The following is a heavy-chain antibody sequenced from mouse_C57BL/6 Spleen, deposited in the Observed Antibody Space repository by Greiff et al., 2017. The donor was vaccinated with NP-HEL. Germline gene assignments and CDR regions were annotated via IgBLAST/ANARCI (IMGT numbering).Heavy chain of an antibody. J-gene: IGHJ2*01. V-gene: IGHV1-55*01. D-gene: IGHD1-1*01. CDR1: GYTFTSYW. Sequence: QVHVKQPGAELVKPGASVKMSCKASGYTFTSYWITWVKQRPGQGLEWIGDIYPGSGSTNYNEKFKSKATLTVDTSSSTAYMQLSSLTSEYSAVYYCARTPPGSSPFDYWGQGTTLTVSS. CDR3: ARTPPGSSPFDY. CDR2: IYPGSGST.